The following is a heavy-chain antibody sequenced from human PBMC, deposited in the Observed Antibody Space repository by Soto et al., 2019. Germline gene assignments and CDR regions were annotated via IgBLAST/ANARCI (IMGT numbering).Heavy chain of an antibody. CDR3: ASCIVGAPRAFDI. J-gene: IGHJ3*02. Sequence: QVPLVQSGAEVKKPGASVKVSCKASGYTFTSYAMHWVRQAPGQRLEWMGWINAGNGNTKYSQTFPGRVSITRDTSASTAYMELRSLRSEDTAVYYCASCIVGAPRAFDIWGQGTMVTVSS. CDR2: INAGNGNT. V-gene: IGHV1-3*01. D-gene: IGHD1-26*01. CDR1: GYTFTSYA.